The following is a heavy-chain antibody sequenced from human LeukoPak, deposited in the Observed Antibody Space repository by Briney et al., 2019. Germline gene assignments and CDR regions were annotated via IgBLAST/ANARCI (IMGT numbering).Heavy chain of an antibody. CDR2: ISYDGSNK. CDR3: ARASTVTGLFDY. D-gene: IGHD4-17*01. Sequence: GGSLRLSCAASGFTFSSYAMHWVRQAPGKGLEWVAVISYDGSNKYYADSVKGRFTISRDNSKNTLYLQMNSLRAEDTAVYYCARASTVTGLFDYWGQGTLVTVSS. CDR1: GFTFSSYA. J-gene: IGHJ4*02. V-gene: IGHV3-30-3*01.